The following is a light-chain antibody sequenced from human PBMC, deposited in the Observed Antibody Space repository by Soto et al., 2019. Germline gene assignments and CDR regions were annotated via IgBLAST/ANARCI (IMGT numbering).Light chain of an antibody. CDR1: QDIKTY. Sequence: DIQMTQSPSTLSASVGETVTITCRASQDIKTYLAWYQQRPGQAPKLLVYGASSLKSDVPSRFTGSGSGTEFTLSISSLQPDDLATYYCQHYRGNSRTFGQGTKVDIK. CDR2: GAS. CDR3: QHYRGNSRT. V-gene: IGKV1-5*01. J-gene: IGKJ1*01.